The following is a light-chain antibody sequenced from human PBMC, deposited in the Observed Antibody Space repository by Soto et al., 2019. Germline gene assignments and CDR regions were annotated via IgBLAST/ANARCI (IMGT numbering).Light chain of an antibody. CDR2: KAS. CDR1: QSFTSW. Sequence: DIQMTQSPSTLSASVGDRVIITCRASQSFTSWLAWYQQKPGKAPKLLIHKASNLQSGVPARFSGSESGTEFTLTISSLQPDDFATYYCQQYNTYPWTFGQGTKVEIK. J-gene: IGKJ1*01. V-gene: IGKV1-5*03. CDR3: QQYNTYPWT.